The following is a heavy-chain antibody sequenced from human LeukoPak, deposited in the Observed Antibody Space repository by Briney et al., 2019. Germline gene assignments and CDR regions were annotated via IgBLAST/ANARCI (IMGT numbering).Heavy chain of an antibody. CDR3: ASGGYCTSTSCYGEN. D-gene: IGHD2-2*01. Sequence: GGSLKLSCAASGFTFSGSAMHWVRQASGKGLEWVGRIRSKANSYATAYAASVKGRFTISRDDSKNTAFLQMNSLKTEDTAVYYCASGGYCTSTSCYGENWGQGTLVTVSS. CDR2: IRSKANSYAT. J-gene: IGHJ4*02. CDR1: GFTFSGSA. V-gene: IGHV3-73*01.